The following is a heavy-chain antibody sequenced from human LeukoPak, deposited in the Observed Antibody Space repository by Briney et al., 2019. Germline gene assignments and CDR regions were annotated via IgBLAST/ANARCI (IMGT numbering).Heavy chain of an antibody. CDR3: VRDSSSWYRYYRGVY. V-gene: IGHV1-2*02. D-gene: IGHD6-13*01. Sequence: ASVRVSCKASGYSSTGHYMHWVRQAPGQGPEWMGWINPNSGGTNYALKFQGRVTMTSDTSISTAYMELRRLRSDDTAVYYCVRDSSSWYRYYRGVYWGQGTLVTVSS. J-gene: IGHJ4*02. CDR1: GYSSTGHY. CDR2: INPNSGGT.